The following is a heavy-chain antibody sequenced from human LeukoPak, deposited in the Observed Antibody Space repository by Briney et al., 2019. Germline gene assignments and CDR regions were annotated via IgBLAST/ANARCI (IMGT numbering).Heavy chain of an antibody. CDR3: ARDRDSSSSGWFDP. D-gene: IGHD6-13*01. V-gene: IGHV3-21*01. CDR2: ISSSSSYI. CDR1: EFTFSSYG. J-gene: IGHJ5*02. Sequence: GGSLRLSCAASEFTFSSYGMHWVRQAPGKGLEWVSSISSSSSYIYYADSVKGRFTISRDNAKNSLYLQMNSLRAEDTAVYYCARDRDSSSSGWFDPWGQGTLVSVSS.